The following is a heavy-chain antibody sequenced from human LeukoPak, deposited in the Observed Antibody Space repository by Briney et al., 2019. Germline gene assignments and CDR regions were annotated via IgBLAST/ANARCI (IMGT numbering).Heavy chain of an antibody. D-gene: IGHD6-13*01. V-gene: IGHV3-64*04. CDR2: ISSNGGNT. J-gene: IGHJ4*02. CDR1: GFTFSRHT. CDR3: AKTRPLDSSSWSHGDY. Sequence: SGGSLRLSCSASGFTFSRHTMHWVRQAPGKGLEYVSAISSNGGNTYYADSVKGRFSISRDHSKNTLYLQMNSLRAEDTAVYYCAKTRPLDSSSWSHGDYWGQGTLVTVSS.